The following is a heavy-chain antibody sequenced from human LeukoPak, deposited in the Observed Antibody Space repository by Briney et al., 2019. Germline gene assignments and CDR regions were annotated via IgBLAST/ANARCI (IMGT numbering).Heavy chain of an antibody. CDR3: AKGPKLGDGFHCDY. J-gene: IGHJ4*02. CDR1: GFIFDNYA. Sequence: GGLRLSCVASGFIFDNYALSWVRQAPGKGLEGVSGISGSADNTYYADSVKGRFTISRDISKNTVYLQMNNLRVDDTAVYYCAKGPKLGDGFHCDYWGQGTLVTVSS. D-gene: IGHD5-24*01. V-gene: IGHV3-23*01. CDR2: ISGSADNT.